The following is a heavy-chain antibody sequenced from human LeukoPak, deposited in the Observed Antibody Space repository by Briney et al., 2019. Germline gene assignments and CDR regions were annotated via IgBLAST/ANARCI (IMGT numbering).Heavy chain of an antibody. V-gene: IGHV4-39*07. J-gene: IGHJ4*02. CDR1: GGSISSSSYY. Sequence: SETLSLTCTVSGGSISSSSYYWGWIRQPPGKGLEWIGSIYYSGSTYYNPSLKSRVTISVDTSKNQFSLKLSFVNAADTAGYCCARVSGFLEWFDYWGQGTLVTVSS. D-gene: IGHD3-3*01. CDR2: IYYSGST. CDR3: ARVSGFLEWFDY.